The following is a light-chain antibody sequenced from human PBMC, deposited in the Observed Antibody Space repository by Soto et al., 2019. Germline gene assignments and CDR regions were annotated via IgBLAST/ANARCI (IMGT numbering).Light chain of an antibody. V-gene: IGLV7-46*01. CDR2: VTN. Sequence: QAVVTQEPSLTVSPGGTVTLTCGSSTGAVTSGHYPYWFQQQPGQAPRTLIYVTNNKHSWTPARFSGSLLGGKAALTLSGAQPEDEAEYYCLLCYSGVRVFGGGTKLTVL. CDR3: LLCYSGVRV. J-gene: IGLJ3*02. CDR1: TGAVTSGHY.